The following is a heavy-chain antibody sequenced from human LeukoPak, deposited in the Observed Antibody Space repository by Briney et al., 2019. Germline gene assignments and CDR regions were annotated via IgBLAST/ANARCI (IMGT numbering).Heavy chain of an antibody. Sequence: GSLRLSCAASGFTFSNAWMNWVRQAPGKGLEWVGRVKSKADGGTTEYAAPVKGRFTISRDDSKNTLFLQMNSLKTEDAAVYYCTTGDSSSPLWGQGTLVTVSS. CDR3: TTGDSSSPL. CDR2: VKSKADGGTT. D-gene: IGHD3-22*01. CDR1: GFTFSNAW. V-gene: IGHV3-15*01. J-gene: IGHJ4*02.